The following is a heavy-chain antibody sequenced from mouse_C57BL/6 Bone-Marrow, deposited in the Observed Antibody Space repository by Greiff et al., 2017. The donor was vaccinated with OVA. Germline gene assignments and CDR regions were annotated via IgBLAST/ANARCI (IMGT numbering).Heavy chain of an antibody. CDR2: INSDGGST. D-gene: IGHD2-5*01. V-gene: IGHV5-2*03. CDR3: ARAYYSNYGFAY. J-gene: IGHJ3*01. Sequence: EVKVEESGGGLVQPGESLKLSCESNEYEFPSHDMSWVRKTPGKRLELVAAINSDGGSTYYPDTMERRFIISRDNTKKTLYLQMSSLRSEDTALYYCARAYYSNYGFAYWGQGTLVTVSA. CDR1: EYEFPSHD.